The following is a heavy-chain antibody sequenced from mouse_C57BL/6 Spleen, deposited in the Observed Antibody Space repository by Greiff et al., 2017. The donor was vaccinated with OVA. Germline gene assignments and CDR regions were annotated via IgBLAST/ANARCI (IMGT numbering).Heavy chain of an antibody. CDR2: IDPSDSYT. V-gene: IGHV1-69*01. CDR3: ARSWGRGDFDY. Sequence: QVQLQQPGAELVMPGASVKLSCKASGYTFTSYWMHWVKQRPGQGLEWIGEIDPSDSYTNYNQKFKGKSTLTVDKSSSTAYMQLSSLTSEDSAVYYCARSWGRGDFDYWGQGTTLTVSS. CDR1: GYTFTSYW. J-gene: IGHJ2*01. D-gene: IGHD1-1*01.